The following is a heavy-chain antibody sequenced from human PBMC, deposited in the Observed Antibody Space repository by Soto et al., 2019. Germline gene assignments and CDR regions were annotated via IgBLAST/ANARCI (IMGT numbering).Heavy chain of an antibody. D-gene: IGHD2-2*01. CDR3: ARLHCNSPNCVPLDP. V-gene: IGHV4-39*01. CDR1: GGSISRVSYY. Sequence: QLQLQESGPGLVKPSETLSLTCTVSGGSISRVSYYWGWTRQPPGKGLEWIGSIYYSGSASYSPTHKSRGTMSVETSKNQLSLKLRSVTAADTAVYYCARLHCNSPNCVPLDPWGQGTLVTVSS. CDR2: IYYSGSA. J-gene: IGHJ5*02.